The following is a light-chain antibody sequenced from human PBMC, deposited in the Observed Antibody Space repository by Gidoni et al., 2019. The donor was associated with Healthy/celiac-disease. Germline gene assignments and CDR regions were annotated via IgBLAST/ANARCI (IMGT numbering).Light chain of an antibody. V-gene: IGKV4-1*01. Sequence: DIVMTQSPDSLAVSLGERATINCKSSQSVLYSSNNKNYLAWYQQKPGQPPKLLIYWASTREPGVPDRFSGSGSETDFTLTSSSLQAEDVAFYYCQQYYSTPMYTFGQGTKLEIK. CDR3: QQYYSTPMYT. CDR2: WAS. J-gene: IGKJ2*01. CDR1: QSVLYSSNNKNY.